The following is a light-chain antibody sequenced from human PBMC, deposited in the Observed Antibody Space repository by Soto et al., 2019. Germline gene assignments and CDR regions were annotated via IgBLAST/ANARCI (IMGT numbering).Light chain of an antibody. CDR2: AND. CDR3: PSFDRGQSYDKRLSGV. CDR1: NIGADFY. J-gene: IGLJ3*02. V-gene: IGLV1-40*01. Sequence: QSVLTQPPSVSGAPGQRVLIPCTNIGADFYVLWYQQLPGPAPKLLINANDNRPAGVTDRFSGSRSGSSASLAITGLRAEDEANYYCPSFDRGQSYDKRLSGVFGGGTTLTVL.